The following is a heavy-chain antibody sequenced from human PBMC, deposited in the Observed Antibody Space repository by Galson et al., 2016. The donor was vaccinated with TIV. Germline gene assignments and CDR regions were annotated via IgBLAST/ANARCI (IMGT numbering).Heavy chain of an antibody. V-gene: IGHV1-3*01. D-gene: IGHD3-22*01. CDR3: SRSDAISGYYYHFDY. CDR2: INAANGDT. CDR1: GYTFINYA. Sequence: SVKVSCKASGYTFINYAIHWVRQAPGQRLEWMGWINAANGDTKSSQKFQGRVTTTRDTSANTAYMELSSLRSEDTAVYYCSRSDAISGYYYHFDYWGQGTLVTASS. J-gene: IGHJ4*02.